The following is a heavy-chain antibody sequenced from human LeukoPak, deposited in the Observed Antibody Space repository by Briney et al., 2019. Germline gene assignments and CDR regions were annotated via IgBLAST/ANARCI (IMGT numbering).Heavy chain of an antibody. CDR2: IYYSGVT. V-gene: IGHV4-59*01. CDR3: ARPGGSSGWFFEY. Sequence: PSETLSLTCTISGGSITSYYWSWIRQSPGKGLEWIGYIYYSGVTDYNPSLKSRVTISVDTSKNQFSLKLTSVTAADTAIYYCARPGGSSGWFFEYWGLGTLVTVSS. D-gene: IGHD6-19*01. J-gene: IGHJ4*02. CDR1: GGSITSYY.